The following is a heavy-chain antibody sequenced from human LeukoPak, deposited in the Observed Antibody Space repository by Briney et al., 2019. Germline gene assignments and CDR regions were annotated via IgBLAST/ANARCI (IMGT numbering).Heavy chain of an antibody. CDR2: IYYSGST. V-gene: IGHV4-59*01. J-gene: IGHJ6*03. CDR3: ARGGSSGWRYYNYYMDV. Sequence: PSETLSLTCTVSGGSISNYHWSWVRQSPGKGLEWIGYIYYSGSTNYKPSLKSRVTISGDTSKNQFFLKLSSVTAADTAVYYCARGGSSGWRYYNYYMDVWGKGTTVTVSS. CDR1: GGSISNYH. D-gene: IGHD6-19*01.